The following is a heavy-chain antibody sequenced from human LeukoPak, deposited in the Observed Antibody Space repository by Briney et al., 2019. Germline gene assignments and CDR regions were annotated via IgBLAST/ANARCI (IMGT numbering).Heavy chain of an antibody. Sequence: SETLSLTCAVYGGSFSGYYWSWIRQPPGKGLEWIGEINHSGSTNYNPSLKSRVTISVDTSKNQFSLKLSSVTAADTAVYYCARAQGRGYSRYYFDYWGQGTLVTVSS. V-gene: IGHV4-34*01. CDR3: ARAQGRGYSRYYFDY. D-gene: IGHD5-18*01. J-gene: IGHJ4*02. CDR1: GGSFSGYY. CDR2: INHSGST.